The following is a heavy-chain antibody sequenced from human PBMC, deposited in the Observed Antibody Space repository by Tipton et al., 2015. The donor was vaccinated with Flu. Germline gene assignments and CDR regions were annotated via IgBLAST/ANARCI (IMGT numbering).Heavy chain of an antibody. J-gene: IGHJ4*02. CDR1: GGSIRSNNYN. CDR2: VNYGGGT. CDR3: ATRRDYYDSSEFDY. Sequence: TLSLTCTVSGGSIRSNNYNWGWLRQPPGKGLEWIGSVNYGGGTSYNPSNESRLTISLDTPKNHFSLRLSSVTAADRAVYYCATRRDYYDSSEFDYWGQVALVTVSS. D-gene: IGHD3-22*01. V-gene: IGHV4-39*07.